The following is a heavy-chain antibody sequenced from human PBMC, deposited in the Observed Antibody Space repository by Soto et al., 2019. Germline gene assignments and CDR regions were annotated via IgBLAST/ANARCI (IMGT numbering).Heavy chain of an antibody. J-gene: IGHJ6*02. D-gene: IGHD2-2*01. CDR1: GGTFSSYA. Sequence: QVQLVQSGAEVKKPGSSVKVSCKASGGTFSSYAISWVRQAPRQGLEWMGGIIPIFGTANYAQKFQGRVTITADESTSTAYMELSSLRSEDTAVYYCASNMWGVPAAVYGMDVWGQGTTVTVSS. CDR3: ASNMWGVPAAVYGMDV. CDR2: IIPIFGTA. V-gene: IGHV1-69*01.